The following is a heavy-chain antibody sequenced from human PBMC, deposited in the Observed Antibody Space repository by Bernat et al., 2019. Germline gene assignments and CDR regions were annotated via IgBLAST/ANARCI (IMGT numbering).Heavy chain of an antibody. CDR1: GFTFSSYA. J-gene: IGHJ4*02. Sequence: EVQLLESGGGLVQPGGSLRLSCAASGFTFSSYAMSWVRQAPGKGLEWVSAISGSGGSTYYADSVKGRFTISRDSSKNTLYLQMNSLRPEDTAVYYCARDSRVAAAGIIGYWGQGTLVTVSS. D-gene: IGHD6-13*01. CDR3: ARDSRVAAAGIIGY. CDR2: ISGSGGST. V-gene: IGHV3-23*01.